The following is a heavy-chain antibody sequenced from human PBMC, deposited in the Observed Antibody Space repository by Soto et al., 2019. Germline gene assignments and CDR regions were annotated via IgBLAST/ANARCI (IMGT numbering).Heavy chain of an antibody. CDR1: GFTFSSHA. J-gene: IGHJ4*02. CDR3: AKGLDYGSNHYFDY. D-gene: IGHD4-17*01. CDR2: LSGNGVYT. Sequence: EVQLLESGGGLVQPGGSLRLSCAASGFTFSSHAMAWVRQAPGKGLEWVSALSGNGVYTYYADSVKGRFAVSRDNSKDTLYLQMNILRAEDTAVYYCAKGLDYGSNHYFDYWGQGTLVTVSS. V-gene: IGHV3-23*01.